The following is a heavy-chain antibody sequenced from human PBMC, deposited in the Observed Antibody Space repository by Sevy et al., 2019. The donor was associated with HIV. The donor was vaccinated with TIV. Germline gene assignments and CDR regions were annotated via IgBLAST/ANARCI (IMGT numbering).Heavy chain of an antibody. CDR2: INHSGST. D-gene: IGHD3-10*01. V-gene: IGHV4-34*01. CDR3: ARERYGSGSYYYYYMDV. Sequence: SETLSLTCAVYGGSFSGYYWSWIRQPPGKGLEWIGEINHSGSTNYNPSLKSRVTISVDTSKNQFSLKLSSVTAADTAVYYCARERYGSGSYYYYYMDVWGKGTTVTVSS. J-gene: IGHJ6*03. CDR1: GGSFSGYY.